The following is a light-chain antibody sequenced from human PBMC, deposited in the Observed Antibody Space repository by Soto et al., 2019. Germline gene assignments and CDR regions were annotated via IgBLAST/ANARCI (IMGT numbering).Light chain of an antibody. Sequence: QSVLTQPPSASGSPGQSVSISCTGTSSDVGSYNYVSWYQQHPGKAPKLMIYEVSKRPSGVPDRFSGSKSGNTASLTVSGLQAEDEADYYCSSYAGRNNWVFGRGTKLTVL. V-gene: IGLV2-8*01. J-gene: IGLJ3*02. CDR1: SSDVGSYNY. CDR2: EVS. CDR3: SSYAGRNNWV.